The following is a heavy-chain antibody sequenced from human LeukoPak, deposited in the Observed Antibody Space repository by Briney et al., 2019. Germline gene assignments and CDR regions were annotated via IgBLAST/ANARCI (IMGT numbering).Heavy chain of an antibody. Sequence: PGGSLRLSCTASGFTFTRHAMSWVRQAPGKGLEWVSEISASGDSTYTAASVRGRFAISRDNSKTTLYLQMNSLRGEDTAVYYFSKNFGALPAAQNDSWGRGTMVTVSP. V-gene: IGHV3-23*01. D-gene: IGHD2-2*01. CDR1: GFTFTRHA. CDR2: ISASGDST. J-gene: IGHJ4*02. CDR3: SKNFGALPAAQNDS.